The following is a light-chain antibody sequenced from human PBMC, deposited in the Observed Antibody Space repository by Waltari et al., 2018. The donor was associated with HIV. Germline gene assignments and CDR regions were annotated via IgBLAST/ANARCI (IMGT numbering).Light chain of an antibody. J-gene: IGLJ3*02. CDR1: NSAIGHYNY. Sequence: QFALTQPASVSGSPGQSITVSCTGTNSAIGHYNYVPWSQQHPGKAPKLIIYEVSNRPSGVSNRFSGSKSGNTASLTISGLQAEDEADYFCSSLTNSATLSVLFGGGTKLTVL. CDR3: SSLTNSATLSVL. CDR2: EVS. V-gene: IGLV2-14*01.